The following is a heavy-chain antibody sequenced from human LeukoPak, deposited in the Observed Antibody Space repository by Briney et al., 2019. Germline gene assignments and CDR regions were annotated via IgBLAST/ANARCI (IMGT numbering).Heavy chain of an antibody. D-gene: IGHD1-26*01. Sequence: GGSLRLSCAASGFTFSSYSMNWVRQAPGKGLEWVANIKKDGSEKYYVDSVKGRFTISRDNAKNSLYLQMNSLRADDTAVYYCARQETSSYNGAFDIWAKGQWSPSLQ. CDR3: ARQETSSYNGAFDI. CDR1: GFTFSSYS. V-gene: IGHV3-7*01. J-gene: IGHJ3*02. CDR2: IKKDGSEK.